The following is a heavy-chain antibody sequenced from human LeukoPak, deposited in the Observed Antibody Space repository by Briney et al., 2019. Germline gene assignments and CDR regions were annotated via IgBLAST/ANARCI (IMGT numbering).Heavy chain of an antibody. CDR3: ARRKGGYSYYYYYMDV. Sequence: SETLSLTCTVSGGSISSYYWGWIRQPPGKGLEWIGSMSYSGNTYYNPSLKSRVTISVDTSKNQFSLKLSSVTAADRAVYYCARRKGGYSYYYYYMDVWGKGTTVTVSS. V-gene: IGHV4-39*01. CDR2: MSYSGNT. D-gene: IGHD4-23*01. J-gene: IGHJ6*03. CDR1: GGSISSYY.